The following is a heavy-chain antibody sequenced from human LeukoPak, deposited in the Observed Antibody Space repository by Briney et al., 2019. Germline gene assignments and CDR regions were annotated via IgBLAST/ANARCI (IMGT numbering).Heavy chain of an antibody. V-gene: IGHV1-46*01. J-gene: IGHJ6*02. CDR1: GYTFTSYY. CDR2: INPSGGST. CDR3: AREVAHYYGSGTESGGYYGMDV. Sequence: ASVKVSCKASGYTFTSYYMHWVRQAPGQGLEWMGIINPSGGSTSYAQKFQGRVTMTRDTSTSTVYMELSSLRSEDTAVYYCAREVAHYYGSGTESGGYYGMDVWGQGTTVTVSS. D-gene: IGHD3-10*01.